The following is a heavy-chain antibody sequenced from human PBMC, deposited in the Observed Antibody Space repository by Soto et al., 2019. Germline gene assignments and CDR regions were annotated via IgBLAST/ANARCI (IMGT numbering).Heavy chain of an antibody. CDR3: VRDGTKTLPDWFDP. J-gene: IGHJ5*02. Sequence: SETLSLTCTVYGASISGFYWSWIRKSAGKGLGWIGRIYATGTTDYNPSLKSRVMMSVDTSKKQFSLKLRSVTAADTAVYYCVRDGTKTLPDWFDPWGQGISVTVSS. V-gene: IGHV4-4*07. D-gene: IGHD1-1*01. CDR2: IYATGTT. CDR1: GASISGFY.